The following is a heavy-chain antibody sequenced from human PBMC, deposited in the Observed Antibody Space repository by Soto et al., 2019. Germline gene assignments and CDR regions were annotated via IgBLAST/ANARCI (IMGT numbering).Heavy chain of an antibody. Sequence: GGSLRLSCAASGFTFSSYDMHWVRQATGKGLEWVSAIGTAGDTYYPGSVKGRFTISRENAKNSLYLQMNSLRAGDTAVYYCARARADGSGALDYWGQGTLVTVSS. V-gene: IGHV3-13*01. CDR3: ARARADGSGALDY. CDR1: GFTFSSYD. CDR2: IGTAGDT. J-gene: IGHJ4*02. D-gene: IGHD3-10*01.